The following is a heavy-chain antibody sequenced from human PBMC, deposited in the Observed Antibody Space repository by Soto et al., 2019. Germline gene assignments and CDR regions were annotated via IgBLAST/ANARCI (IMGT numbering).Heavy chain of an antibody. V-gene: IGHV4-59*01. CDR1: GGSISHYY. D-gene: IGHD3-16*01. J-gene: IGHJ5*02. Sequence: PSETLSLTCNVSGGSISHYYWTWVRQSPEKGLEWIGYMYYNGNINYNPSLKSRVTISIDTSKNQFSLTLKSVTAADTAVYYCASGGNWFDPWGQGVLGTVS. CDR3: ASGGNWFDP. CDR2: MYYNGNI.